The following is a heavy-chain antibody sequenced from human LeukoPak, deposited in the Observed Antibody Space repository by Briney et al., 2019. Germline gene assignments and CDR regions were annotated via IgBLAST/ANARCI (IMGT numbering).Heavy chain of an antibody. Sequence: SETLSLTCTVSGGSISSFYWNWIRQPPGKGLEWIGYISYSGSTNSNPSLKSRVTISIHTSTIQFSLKLTSVTAADTAVYYCARVTGPFGYDSSAYWGQGTLVTVSS. CDR1: GGSISSFY. D-gene: IGHD3-22*01. V-gene: IGHV4-59*08. CDR2: ISYSGST. J-gene: IGHJ4*02. CDR3: ARVTGPFGYDSSAY.